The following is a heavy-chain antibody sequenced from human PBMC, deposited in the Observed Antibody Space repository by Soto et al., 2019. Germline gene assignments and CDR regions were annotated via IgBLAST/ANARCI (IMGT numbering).Heavy chain of an antibody. V-gene: IGHV3-33*01. CDR3: ARDEIRFLEWLPAYYYGMDV. J-gene: IGHJ6*02. Sequence: QVQLVESGGGVVQPGRSLRLSCAASGFTFSSYGMHWVRQAPGKGLEWVAVIWSDGSNKYYADSVKGRFTISRDNSKNTLYLQMNSLRAEDTAVYYCARDEIRFLEWLPAYYYGMDVWGQGTTVTVSS. CDR1: GFTFSSYG. D-gene: IGHD3-3*01. CDR2: IWSDGSNK.